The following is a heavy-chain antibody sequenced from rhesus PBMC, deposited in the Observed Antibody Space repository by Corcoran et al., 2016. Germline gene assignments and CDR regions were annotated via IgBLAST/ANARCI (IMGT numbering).Heavy chain of an antibody. J-gene: IGHJ4*01. D-gene: IGHD6-31*01. CDR1: GAAVSSNW. CDR3: ARERQRLMDC. V-gene: IGHV4-80*01. Sequence: QVQLQESGPGLVKPSETLSLTCTVSGAAVSSNWWSWTRQPPGKGLEWMGEINGKSGSTNYNPSLKSRVIISKDASKHHFSLNLNSVTAADTAVYYCARERQRLMDCWGQGVLVTVSS. CDR2: INGKSGST.